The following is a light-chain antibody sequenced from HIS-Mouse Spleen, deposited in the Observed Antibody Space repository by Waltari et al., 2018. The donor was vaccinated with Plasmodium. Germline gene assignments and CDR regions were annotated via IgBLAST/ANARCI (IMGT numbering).Light chain of an antibody. Sequence: QSALTQPASVSGSPGQSITISCPGTSSDVGSYNLVSWYQQHPGKAPKLMIYAGSKRPSGVSNRFSGSKSGNTASLTISGLQAEDEADDYCCSYAGSSTFVFGGGTKLTVL. J-gene: IGLJ3*02. CDR3: CSYAGSSTFV. CDR1: SSDVGSYNL. CDR2: AGS. V-gene: IGLV2-23*03.